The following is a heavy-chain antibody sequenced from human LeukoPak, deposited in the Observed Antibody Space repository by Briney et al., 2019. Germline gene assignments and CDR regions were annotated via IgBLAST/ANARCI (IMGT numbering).Heavy chain of an antibody. CDR3: ARDMHYYYGMDV. V-gene: IGHV3-33*08. CDR1: GFTFSSFA. J-gene: IGHJ6*02. Sequence: GGSLRLSCSASGFTFSSFAMFWVRQAPGKGLEWVAVIWYDGSNKYYADSVKGRFTISRDNSKNTLYLQMNSLRAEDTAVYYCARDMHYYYGMDVWGQGTTVTVSS. CDR2: IWYDGSNK. D-gene: IGHD2-2*01.